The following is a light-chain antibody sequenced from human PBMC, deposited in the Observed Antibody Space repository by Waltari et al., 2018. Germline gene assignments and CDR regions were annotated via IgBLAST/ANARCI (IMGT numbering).Light chain of an antibody. CDR1: QRVSSSY. J-gene: IGKJ2*01. CDR2: GAS. V-gene: IGKV3-20*01. CDR3: LQYGTSPFT. Sequence: EIVLTQSPGPLSFSPGDRATLSCRASQRVSSSYLAWYQQKPGRAPRLLIYGASSRATGIPDRFSDSGSGTDFTLTISRLEPEDFAVYYCLQYGTSPFTFGQGTKLEIK.